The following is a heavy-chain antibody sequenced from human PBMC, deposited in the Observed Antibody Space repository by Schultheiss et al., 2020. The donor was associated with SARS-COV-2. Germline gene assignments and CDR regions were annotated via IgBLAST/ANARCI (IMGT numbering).Heavy chain of an antibody. CDR1: GGSISSYY. CDR3: ARGRKGSPNYYYYYMDV. CDR2: INHSGST. J-gene: IGHJ6*03. V-gene: IGHV4-34*01. D-gene: IGHD3-10*01. Sequence: SETLSLTCTVSGGSISSYYWSWIRQPPGKGLEWIGEINHSGSTNYNPSLKSRVTMSVDTSKNQFSLKLSSVTAADTAVYYCARGRKGSPNYYYYYMDVWGKGTTVTVSS.